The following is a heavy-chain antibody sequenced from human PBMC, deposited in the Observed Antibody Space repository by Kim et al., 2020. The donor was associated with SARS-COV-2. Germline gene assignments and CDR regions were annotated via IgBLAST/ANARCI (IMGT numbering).Heavy chain of an antibody. CDR3: ARDAGSYYYYSMDV. V-gene: IGHV3-30*07. J-gene: IGHJ6*02. Sequence: ADSVKGRFPISRDNSRNTVHLQMNSLRVDDTAVYYCARDAGSYYYYSMDVWGPGTTVTVSS. D-gene: IGHD2-15*01.